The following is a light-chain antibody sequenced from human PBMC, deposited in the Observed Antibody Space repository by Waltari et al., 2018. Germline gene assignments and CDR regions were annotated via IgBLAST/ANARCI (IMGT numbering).Light chain of an antibody. CDR1: QTILYNTNNKNY. Sequence: DIVMTQSPDSLAVSLGERATINCKSSQTILYNTNNKNYLAWYQQKPRQPPKLLIYWASNRESGVPDRFSGSGSGTDFTLTISSLQAEDVAVYYCHKYYTTPITFGQGTRLEIK. CDR3: HKYYTTPIT. V-gene: IGKV4-1*01. J-gene: IGKJ5*01. CDR2: WAS.